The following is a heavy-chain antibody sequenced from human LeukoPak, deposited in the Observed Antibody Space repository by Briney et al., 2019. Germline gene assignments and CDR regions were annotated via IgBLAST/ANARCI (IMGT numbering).Heavy chain of an antibody. CDR1: GYTFTSYG. J-gene: IGHJ4*02. Sequence: GASVKVSCKASGYTFTSYGISWVRQAPGQGLEWMGWISAYNGNTNYAQKLQGRVTMTTDTSTSTAYMELRSLRAEDTAVYYCARGRLAAAGTLFDYWGQGTLVTVSS. D-gene: IGHD6-13*01. V-gene: IGHV1-18*01. CDR3: ARGRLAAAGTLFDY. CDR2: ISAYNGNT.